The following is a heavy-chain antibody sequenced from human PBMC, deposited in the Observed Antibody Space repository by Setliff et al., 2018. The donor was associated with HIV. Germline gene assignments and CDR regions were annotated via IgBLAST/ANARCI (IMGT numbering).Heavy chain of an antibody. D-gene: IGHD6-25*01. CDR2: INTETGNP. Sequence: GASVKVSCKASGYTFTTYGISWVRQVPGQGFEWMGWINTETGNPMYAQGFRGRFVFSLDTSVSTTYLQINSLKAEDTAMYYCARVGGYWSTFDYWGQGALVTVSS. J-gene: IGHJ4*02. CDR1: GYTFTTYG. V-gene: IGHV7-4-1*02. CDR3: ARVGGYWSTFDY.